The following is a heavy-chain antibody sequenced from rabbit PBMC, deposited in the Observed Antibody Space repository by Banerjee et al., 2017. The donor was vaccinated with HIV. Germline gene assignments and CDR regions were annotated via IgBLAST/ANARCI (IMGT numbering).Heavy chain of an antibody. D-gene: IGHD4-2*01. CDR1: GFSFSSSYW. CDR2: IDAGDDNT. V-gene: IGHV1S45*01. J-gene: IGHJ3*01. CDR3: ARGAGIHYADL. Sequence: QEQLAESGGGLVKPEGSLTLTCTASGFSFSSSYWICWVRQAPGKGLEWITCIDAGDDNTYYASWVNGRFSISKTSSTTVTLQMTSLTAADTATYFCARGAGIHYADLWGQGTLVTVS.